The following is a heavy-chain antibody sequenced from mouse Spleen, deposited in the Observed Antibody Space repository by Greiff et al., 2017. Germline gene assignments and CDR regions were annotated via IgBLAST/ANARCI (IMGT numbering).Heavy chain of an antibody. CDR1: GFTFSSFG. J-gene: IGHJ4*01. CDR3: ARRIYYDYDETDYYAMDY. Sequence: EVQRVESGGGLVQPGGSRKLSCAASGFTFSSFGMHWVRQAPEKGLEWVAYISSGSSTIYYADTVKGRFTISRDNPKNTLFLQMTSLRSEDTAMYYCARRIYYDYDETDYYAMDYWGQGTSVTVSS. V-gene: IGHV5-17*02. D-gene: IGHD2-4*01. CDR2: ISSGSSTI.